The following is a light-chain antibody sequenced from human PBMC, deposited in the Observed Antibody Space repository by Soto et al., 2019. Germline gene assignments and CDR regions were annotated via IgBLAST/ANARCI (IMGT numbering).Light chain of an antibody. CDR2: AAS. J-gene: IGKJ4*01. Sequence: IQMTQSPSSLSASVGDRVIITCRASENIGRYLNWYQQKPGKAPNLLISAASSLQSGVPSRFSGSGSGTDFTLTISSLQPEDFATYYCLQDYNYPLTFGGGTKVDIK. CDR1: ENIGRY. CDR3: LQDYNYPLT. V-gene: IGKV1-6*01.